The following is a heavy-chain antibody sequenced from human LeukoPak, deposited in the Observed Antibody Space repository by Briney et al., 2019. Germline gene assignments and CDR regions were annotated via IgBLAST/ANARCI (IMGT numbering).Heavy chain of an antibody. J-gene: IGHJ4*02. Sequence: ASVKVSCKASGGTFSSYAISWVRQAPGQGLEWMGGIIPIFGTANYAQKFQGRVAITADESTSTAYMELSSLRSEDTAVYYCARDRQCSSTSCPLDYWGQGTLVTVSS. CDR3: ARDRQCSSTSCPLDY. CDR2: IIPIFGTA. CDR1: GGTFSSYA. V-gene: IGHV1-69*13. D-gene: IGHD2-2*01.